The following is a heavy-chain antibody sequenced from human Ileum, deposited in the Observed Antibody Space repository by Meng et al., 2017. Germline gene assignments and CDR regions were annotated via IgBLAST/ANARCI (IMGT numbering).Heavy chain of an antibody. V-gene: IGHV3-30*16. CDR1: GFTFSSHT. D-gene: IGHD3-22*01. CDR3: ARDYYDRSGYYYFDY. CDR2: RSYDGSEK. Sequence: GESLKISCAVSGFTFSSHTMHWVRQAPDKGLEWVAVRSYDGSEKYYADSVKGRFTISRDNSDNTLYLQMDSLRADDSAVYYCARDYYDRSGYYYFDYWGQGTLVTVSS. J-gene: IGHJ4*02.